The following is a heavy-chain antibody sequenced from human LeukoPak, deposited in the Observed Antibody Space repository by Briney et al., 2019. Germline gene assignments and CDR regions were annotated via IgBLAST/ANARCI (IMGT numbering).Heavy chain of an antibody. V-gene: IGHV4-59*01. CDR2: IYYSGST. CDR3: ARWDIVATKNWFDP. CDR1: GGSISSYY. D-gene: IGHD5-12*01. J-gene: IGHJ5*02. Sequence: SETLSLTCTVSGGSISSYYWSWIRQPPGKGLEWIGYIYYSGSTNYNPSLKSRVTISVDTSKNQFSLKLSSVTAADTAVYYCARWDIVATKNWFDPWGQGTLVTVSS.